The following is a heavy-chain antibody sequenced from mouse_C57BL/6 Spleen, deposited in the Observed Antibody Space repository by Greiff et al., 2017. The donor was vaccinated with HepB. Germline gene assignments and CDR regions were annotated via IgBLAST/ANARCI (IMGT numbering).Heavy chain of an antibody. J-gene: IGHJ4*01. D-gene: IGHD1-3*01. V-gene: IGHV5-9-1*02. CDR3: TREAKDYAMDY. CDR2: ISSGGDYI. Sequence: DVMLVESGEGLVKPGGSLKLSCAASGFTFSSYAMSWVRQTPEKRLEWVAYISSGGDYIYYADTVKGRFTISRDNARNTLYLQMSSLKSEDPAMYYCTREAKDYAMDYWGQGTSVTVSS. CDR1: GFTFSSYA.